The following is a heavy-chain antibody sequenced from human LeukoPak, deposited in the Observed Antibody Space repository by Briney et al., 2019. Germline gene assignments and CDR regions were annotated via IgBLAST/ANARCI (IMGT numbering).Heavy chain of an antibody. V-gene: IGHV3-7*04. J-gene: IGHJ4*02. D-gene: IGHD3-10*01. CDR2: IKQDGGER. CDR1: GFTFSSYW. CDR3: ARDLSTYGSGSYYKLPMDY. Sequence: GGSLRLSCAASGFTFSSYWMSWVRQAPGKGLEWVANIKQDGGERYYVDSVKGRFTISRDNAKNSVYLQMNSLRGEDTAVYYCARDLSTYGSGSYYKLPMDYWGRGTLVTVSS.